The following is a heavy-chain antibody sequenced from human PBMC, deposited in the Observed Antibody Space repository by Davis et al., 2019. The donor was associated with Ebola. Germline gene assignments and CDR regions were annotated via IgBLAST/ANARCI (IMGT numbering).Heavy chain of an antibody. CDR1: GGTFSSYA. J-gene: IGHJ6*02. D-gene: IGHD2-2*02. Sequence: SVKVSCKASGGTFSSYAISWVRQAPGQGLEWMGRIIPILGIANYAQKFQGRVTITADKSTSTAYMELSSLRSEDTAVYYCARDLVVTAAIARGYYYYGMDVWGQGTTVTVSS. CDR2: IIPILGIA. CDR3: ARDLVVTAAIARGYYYYGMDV. V-gene: IGHV1-69*04.